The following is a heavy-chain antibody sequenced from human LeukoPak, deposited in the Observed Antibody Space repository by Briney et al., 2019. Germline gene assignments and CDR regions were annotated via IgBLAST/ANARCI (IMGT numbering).Heavy chain of an antibody. V-gene: IGHV4-34*09. Sequence: PSETLSLTCAVYGGSFSGYYWSWIRQPPGKGLEWIGEINHSGSTNYNPSLKSRVTVSVDTSKNQFSLKLSSVTAADTAVYYCAREFGGYDSFFDYWGQGTLVTVSS. J-gene: IGHJ4*02. CDR2: INHSGST. D-gene: IGHD5-12*01. CDR1: GGSFSGYY. CDR3: AREFGGYDSFFDY.